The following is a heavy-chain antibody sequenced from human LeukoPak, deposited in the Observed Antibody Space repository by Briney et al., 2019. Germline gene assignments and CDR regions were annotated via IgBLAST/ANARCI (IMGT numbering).Heavy chain of an antibody. Sequence: GGSLRLSCAASGFTFSDYYMSWIRQAPGKGLEWVSYISSSGNTIYYADSVKGRFTISRDNAKNSLYLQMNSLRAEDTAVYYCAREVTDYYYNYMDVWGKGTTVTISS. J-gene: IGHJ6*03. CDR2: ISSSGNTI. V-gene: IGHV3-11*01. CDR1: GFTFSDYY. D-gene: IGHD4-23*01. CDR3: AREVTDYYYNYMDV.